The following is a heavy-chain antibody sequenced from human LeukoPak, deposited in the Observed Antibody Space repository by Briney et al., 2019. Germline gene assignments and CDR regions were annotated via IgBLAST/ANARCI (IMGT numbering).Heavy chain of an antibody. J-gene: IGHJ4*02. V-gene: IGHV4-59*08. D-gene: IGHD3-22*01. Sequence: SETLSLTCTVSGGSISSYYWSWIREPPGKGLEWMGYIYYSGSTNYTLSLKSRVTISVDTSKNQFSLKLSSVTAADTAVYYCARQGDYYDSSGYFDYWGQGTLVTVSS. CDR3: ARQGDYYDSSGYFDY. CDR2: IYYSGST. CDR1: GGSISSYY.